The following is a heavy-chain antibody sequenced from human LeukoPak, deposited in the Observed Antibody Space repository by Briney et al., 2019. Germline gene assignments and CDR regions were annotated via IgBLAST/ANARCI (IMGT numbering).Heavy chain of an antibody. Sequence: ASVKVSCKASGYTFTGYYMHWVRQAPGQGLEWMGWINPNSGGTTYAQKFQSRVTMTRDTTISTAYMELSRLRSDDTAVYYCARWNGYDPSDDYWGQGTLVTVSS. CDR1: GYTFTGYY. CDR3: ARWNGYDPSDDY. V-gene: IGHV1-2*02. CDR2: INPNSGGT. J-gene: IGHJ4*02. D-gene: IGHD5-12*01.